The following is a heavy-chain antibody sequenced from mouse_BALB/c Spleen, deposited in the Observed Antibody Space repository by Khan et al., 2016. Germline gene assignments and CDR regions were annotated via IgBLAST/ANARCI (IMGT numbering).Heavy chain of an antibody. CDR3: VRHYYGSNWYFDV. V-gene: IGHV10-1*02. CDR1: GFTFNTYA. CDR2: IRSKSNNYAT. J-gene: IGHJ1*01. D-gene: IGHD1-1*01. Sequence: EVQLQESGGGLVQPKGSLKLSCAASGFTFNTYAMNWVRQAPGKGLEWVARIRSKSNNYATYYADSVKDRFTISRNDSQSMLYLQMNNLKTEDTAKHYSVRHYYGSNWYFDVWGAGTTVTVSS.